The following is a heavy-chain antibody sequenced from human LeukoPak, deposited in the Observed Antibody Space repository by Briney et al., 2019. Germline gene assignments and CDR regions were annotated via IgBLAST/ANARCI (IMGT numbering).Heavy chain of an antibody. Sequence: PSETLSLTCTVSGGSFSSGSYYWSWIRQPPGKGLEWIGYIYYSGSTNYKSSLKSRVTISVDTSKNQFSLKLSSVTAADTAVYYCARDRPGIAAAGGVDWGQGTLVTVSS. CDR3: ARDRPGIAAAGGVD. CDR1: GGSFSSGSYY. CDR2: IYYSGST. D-gene: IGHD6-13*01. J-gene: IGHJ4*02. V-gene: IGHV4-61*01.